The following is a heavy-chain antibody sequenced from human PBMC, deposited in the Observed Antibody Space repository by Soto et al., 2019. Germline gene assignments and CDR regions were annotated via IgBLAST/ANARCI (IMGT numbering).Heavy chain of an antibody. J-gene: IGHJ4*02. V-gene: IGHV4-34*01. Sequence: QVQLQQWGAGLVKPSETLSLSCAVYGQSFSGHSWAWIRQPPGKGLEWIGEISESGSTYYNPSRKSRVTISTDTSKNQFSLKLNSVTAAVTAAYFCARGSGIVALPGELEDVNYDFWGQGTLVNVSS. CDR3: ARGSGIVALPGELEDVNYDF. CDR1: GQSFSGHS. D-gene: IGHD1-1*01. CDR2: ISESGST.